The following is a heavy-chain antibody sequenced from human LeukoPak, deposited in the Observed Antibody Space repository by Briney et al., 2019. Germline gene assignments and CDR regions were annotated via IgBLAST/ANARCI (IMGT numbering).Heavy chain of an antibody. CDR2: INAGNGNT. J-gene: IGHJ4*02. CDR3: ARDTKGYYDSSGYYNY. V-gene: IGHV1-3*01. Sequence: GASVTVSCKASGYTFTSYAMHWVRQAPGQRLEWMGWINAGNGNTKYSQKFQGRVTITRDTSASTAYMELSSLRSEDTAVYYCARDTKGYYDSSGYYNYWGQGTLVTVSS. CDR1: GYTFTSYA. D-gene: IGHD3-22*01.